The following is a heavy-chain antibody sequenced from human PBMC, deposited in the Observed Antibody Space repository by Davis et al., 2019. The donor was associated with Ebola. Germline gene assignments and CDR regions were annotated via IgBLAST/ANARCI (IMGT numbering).Heavy chain of an antibody. V-gene: IGHV1-2*04. CDR2: INPNSGST. Sequence: ASVKVSCKASGYTFTGYYMHWVRQAPGQGLEWMGWINPNSGSTNYAQKFQGWVTMTRDTSISTAYMELSRLRSDDTAVYYCARDVPGDIILGDAFDIWGQGTMVTVSS. CDR3: ARDVPGDIILGDAFDI. D-gene: IGHD2-8*02. J-gene: IGHJ3*02. CDR1: GYTFTGYY.